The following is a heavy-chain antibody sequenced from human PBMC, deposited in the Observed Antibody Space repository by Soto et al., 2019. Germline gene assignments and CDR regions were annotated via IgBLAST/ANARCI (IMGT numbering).Heavy chain of an antibody. V-gene: IGHV3-30*18. Sequence: VQLVESGGGVVQPGRSLRLSCAASGFTFSHYAMHWVRQAPGKGLEWVALMSYDGSNEYYADSVKGRFTISRDNSKNTRYLQMNSLRAEDTAVYYCAKDGSHNFDYGGQGTLVTVSS. CDR1: GFTFSHYA. D-gene: IGHD1-26*01. CDR3: AKDGSHNFDY. CDR2: MSYDGSNE. J-gene: IGHJ4*02.